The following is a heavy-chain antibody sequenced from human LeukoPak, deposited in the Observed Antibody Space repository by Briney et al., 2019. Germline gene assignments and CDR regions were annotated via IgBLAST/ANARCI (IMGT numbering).Heavy chain of an antibody. Sequence: GGSLRLSCAASGFTSSSYVMSWVRQAPGKGLEWVSASSGSGSITYYADSVKGRFTISKDNSNNTLYLQMNSLRAEDTAVYYCAKDLSSGYYDAFDIWGQGTMVTVSS. CDR2: SSGSGSIT. CDR1: GFTSSSYV. D-gene: IGHD3-22*01. CDR3: AKDLSSGYYDAFDI. J-gene: IGHJ3*02. V-gene: IGHV3-23*01.